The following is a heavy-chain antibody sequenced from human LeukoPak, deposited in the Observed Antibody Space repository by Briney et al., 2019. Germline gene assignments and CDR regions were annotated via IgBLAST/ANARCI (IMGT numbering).Heavy chain of an antibody. D-gene: IGHD3-22*01. V-gene: IGHV4-38-2*02. Sequence: PSETLSLTCTVSGSSFSSAYYWGWIRQPPGQGLEWIGIIYHSGSTYYNPSLKSRVTISLDTSKDQFSLKLSSVTAADTAVYYCARPLVGSSGYLRYFDLWGRGTLVTVSS. CDR3: ARPLVGSSGYLRYFDL. J-gene: IGHJ2*01. CDR2: IYHSGST. CDR1: GSSFSSAYY.